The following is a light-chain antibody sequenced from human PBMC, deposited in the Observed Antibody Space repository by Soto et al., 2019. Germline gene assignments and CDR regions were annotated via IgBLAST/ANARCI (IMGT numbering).Light chain of an antibody. CDR3: SSYTSTSRYV. Sequence: QSVLTQPPSVSGSPGQSVTISCTGTSSDVGKYDRVSWYQQPPGTAPKLIIYEVTNRPSGVPARFSGSKSGNTASLTISGVQAEDEAAYYCSSYTSTSRYVFGAGTKVTVL. V-gene: IGLV2-18*02. CDR1: SSDVGKYDR. J-gene: IGLJ1*01. CDR2: EVT.